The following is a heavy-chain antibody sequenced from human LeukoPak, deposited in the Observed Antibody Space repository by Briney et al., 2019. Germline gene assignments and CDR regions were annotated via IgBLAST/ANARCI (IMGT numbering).Heavy chain of an antibody. CDR2: ISASAGTT. J-gene: IGHJ4*02. D-gene: IGHD6-19*01. V-gene: IGHV3-23*01. CDR1: RFTFSNYA. CDR3: ATKVAGTSHFSY. Sequence: GGSLRLSCAASRFTFSNYAMTWVRQTPGKGLEWVSAISASAGTTYYADSVKGRFTISRDNSKNSLYLQMHSLSAEDTAVYYCATKVAGTSHFSYWGQGTRVTVSS.